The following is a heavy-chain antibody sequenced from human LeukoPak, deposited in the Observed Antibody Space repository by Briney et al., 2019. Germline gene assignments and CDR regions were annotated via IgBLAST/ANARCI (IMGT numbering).Heavy chain of an antibody. V-gene: IGHV4-4*07. J-gene: IGHJ6*03. Sequence: SETLSLTCAVSGGDVGDNYWSWIRQSAAKGLEWIGRIRHSDYTNYNPSLKSRVSMSIDTSKNQLSLKLRSVTAADTAVYYCARDRRQQSRFYYNMDVWGKGTTVIVSS. D-gene: IGHD4-11*01. CDR1: GGDVGDNY. CDR3: ARDRRQQSRFYYNMDV. CDR2: IRHSDYT.